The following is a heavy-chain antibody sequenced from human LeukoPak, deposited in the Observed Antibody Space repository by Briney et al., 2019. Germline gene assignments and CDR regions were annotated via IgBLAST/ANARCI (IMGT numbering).Heavy chain of an antibody. J-gene: IGHJ4*02. V-gene: IGHV3-7*01. CDR1: GFSFSNYW. Sequence: GGSLRLSCAASGFSFSNYWMDWIRQAPGKGLEWVGSTKPDGSEKYYVDSVKGRFTISRDNAKNPLYLQMNGLRAEDTAVYYCARDRDSGDYTAAPGDYWGQGTLVTVSS. CDR2: TKPDGSEK. D-gene: IGHD4-17*01. CDR3: ARDRDSGDYTAAPGDY.